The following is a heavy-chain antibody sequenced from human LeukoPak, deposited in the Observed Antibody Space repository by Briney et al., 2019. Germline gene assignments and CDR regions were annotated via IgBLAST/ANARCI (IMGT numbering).Heavy chain of an antibody. Sequence: SETLSLTCTVSGGSISNSIYYWGWVRQPPGKGLEWIATIYYTGSTYYNPSLESRVTISVDTSRNRFSLNLRSVTAADTAVYYCARHTSGWYGFDYWGQGTLVTVSS. J-gene: IGHJ4*02. D-gene: IGHD6-19*01. CDR1: GGSISNSIYY. V-gene: IGHV4-39*01. CDR3: ARHTSGWYGFDY. CDR2: IYYTGST.